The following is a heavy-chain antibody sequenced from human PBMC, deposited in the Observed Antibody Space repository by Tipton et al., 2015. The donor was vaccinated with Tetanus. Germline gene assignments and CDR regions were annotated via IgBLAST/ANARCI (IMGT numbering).Heavy chain of an antibody. J-gene: IGHJ4*02. CDR2: IYHSGST. D-gene: IGHD1-26*01. CDR1: GGSISSSNW. Sequence: GLVKPSGTLSLTCAVSGGSISSSNWWSWVRQPPGKGLEWIGEIYHSGSTNYNPPLKSRVTISVDKSKNQFSLKLSSVTAADTAVYYCARGPSRVYNRIVGAAPPDYWGQGTLVTVSS. V-gene: IGHV4-4*02. CDR3: ARGPSRVYNRIVGAAPPDY.